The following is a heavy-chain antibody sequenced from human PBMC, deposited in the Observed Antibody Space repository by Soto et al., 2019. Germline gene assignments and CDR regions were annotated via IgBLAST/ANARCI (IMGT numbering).Heavy chain of an antibody. CDR2: ISYSGTT. Sequence: SETLSLTCTVSGGSISSDDYYWSWIRQPPGKGLEWIGYISYSGTTYYNPSLKSRVTISIDMSQNQFSLKLSFVTAADTAVYYCARNLGGYSNNYFDYWGQGTLVTVSS. D-gene: IGHD5-18*01. V-gene: IGHV4-30-4*01. J-gene: IGHJ4*02. CDR1: GGSISSDDYY. CDR3: ARNLGGYSNNYFDY.